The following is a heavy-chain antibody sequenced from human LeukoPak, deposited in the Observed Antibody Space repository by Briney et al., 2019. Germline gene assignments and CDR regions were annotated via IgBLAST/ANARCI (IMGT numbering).Heavy chain of an antibody. D-gene: IGHD3-22*01. CDR2: IKLDGSEE. CDR1: GFTFNSYW. CDR3: ARDFLSWERTYYYDSSGYSDY. V-gene: IGHV3-7*03. J-gene: IGHJ4*02. Sequence: PGGSLRLSCAASGFTFNSYWLTWVRQAPGKGLEWVANIKLDGSEEYYVDSVKGRFTISRDNTKNSLYLQMNSLRAEDTAVYYCARDFLSWERTYYYDSSGYSDYWGQGTLVTVSS.